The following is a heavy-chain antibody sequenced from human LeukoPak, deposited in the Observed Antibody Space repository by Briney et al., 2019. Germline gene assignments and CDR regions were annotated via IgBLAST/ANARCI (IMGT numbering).Heavy chain of an antibody. CDR3: VVWELRNDY. V-gene: IGHV4-59*01. Sequence: SETLSLTCTVSGGSITSYYWSWIRQPPGKGLEWIGYIYYSGSTNYNPSLKSRVTISVDTSKNQFSLKLSSVTAADTAVYYCVVWELRNDYWGQGTLVTVSS. CDR2: IYYSGST. J-gene: IGHJ4*02. CDR1: GGSITSYY. D-gene: IGHD1-26*01.